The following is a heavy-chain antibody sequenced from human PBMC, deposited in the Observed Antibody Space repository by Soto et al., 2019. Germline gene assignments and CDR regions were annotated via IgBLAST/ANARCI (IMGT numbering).Heavy chain of an antibody. CDR2: IYHSGST. Sequence: PSETLSLTCAVSGGSISSGGYSWSWIRQPPGKGLEWIGYIYHSGSTYYNPSLKSRVTISVDRSKNQFSLKLSSVTAADTAVYYCARHRRGPGLEGVFWATKRSGPYYYYYGMDVWGQGTTVTVSS. D-gene: IGHD2-8*01. CDR1: GGSISSGGYS. J-gene: IGHJ6*02. CDR3: ARHRRGPGLEGVFWATKRSGPYYYYYGMDV. V-gene: IGHV4-30-2*01.